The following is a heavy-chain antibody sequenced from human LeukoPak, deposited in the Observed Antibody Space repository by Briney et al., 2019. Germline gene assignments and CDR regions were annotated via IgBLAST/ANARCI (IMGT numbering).Heavy chain of an antibody. J-gene: IGHJ3*02. CDR2: ISYDGSNK. D-gene: IGHD1-7*01. Sequence: PGRSLRLSCAASGFTFSSYAMHWVRQAPGKGLEWVAVISYDGSNKYYADSVKGRFTISRDNSKNTLYLQMNSLRAEDTAVYYCAKDPGYNWNYGVDAFDIWGQGTMVTVSS. CDR3: AKDPGYNWNYGVDAFDI. V-gene: IGHV3-30-3*01. CDR1: GFTFSSYA.